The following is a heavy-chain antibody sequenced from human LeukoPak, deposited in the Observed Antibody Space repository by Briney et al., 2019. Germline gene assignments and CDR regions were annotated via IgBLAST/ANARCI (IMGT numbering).Heavy chain of an antibody. CDR2: IYYSGST. CDR1: GDSISSSNHY. J-gene: IGHJ4*02. Sequence: PSETLSLTCTVSGDSISSSNHYWAWIRQPPGKGLEWVGSIYYSGSTYYNPSLKSRVTILVDTSKNQFSLKLSSVTAADTAVYYCARGNQYSSSPAHYWGQGTLVTVSS. CDR3: ARGNQYSSSPAHY. D-gene: IGHD6-6*01. V-gene: IGHV4-39*07.